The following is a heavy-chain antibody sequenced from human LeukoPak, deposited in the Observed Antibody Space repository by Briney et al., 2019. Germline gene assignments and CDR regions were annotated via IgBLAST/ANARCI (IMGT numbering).Heavy chain of an antibody. CDR1: GGSFSGYY. J-gene: IGHJ4*02. CDR3: ARGPAVGVHDY. CDR2: INHSGST. Sequence: SETLSLTCAVYGGSFSGYYWSWIRQTPGKGLEWIGEINHSGSTNYNPSLKSRVTISVDTSKNQFSLKLSSVTAADTAVYYCARGPAVGVHDYWGQGTLVTVSS. D-gene: IGHD1-26*01. V-gene: IGHV4-34*01.